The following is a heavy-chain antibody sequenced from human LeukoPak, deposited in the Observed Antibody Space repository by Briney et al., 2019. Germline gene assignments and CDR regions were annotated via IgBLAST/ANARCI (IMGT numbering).Heavy chain of an antibody. CDR3: ARGRSGSYYYYGMDV. J-gene: IGHJ6*02. Sequence: GGSLRLSCAASGFTFSTYWMSWVRQAPGKGLEWVANIKHDGSDRNYVDSVRGRFTISRDNGKNLLHLQMNTLRAEDTAVYYCARGRSGSYYYYGMDVWGQGTTVTVSS. D-gene: IGHD1-26*01. V-gene: IGHV3-7*01. CDR1: GFTFSTYW. CDR2: IKHDGSDR.